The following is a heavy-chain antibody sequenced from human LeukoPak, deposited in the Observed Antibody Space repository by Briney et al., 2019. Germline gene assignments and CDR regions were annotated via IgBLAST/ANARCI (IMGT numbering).Heavy chain of an antibody. CDR2: IKQDGSEK. CDR1: GFTLSDYY. J-gene: IGHJ6*03. Sequence: GGSLRLSCAASGFTLSDYYMSWIRQAPGKGLEWVANIKQDGSEKYYVDSVKGRFTISRDNAKNSLYLQMNSLRAEDTALYYCTRLLYYYYMDVWGKGTTVTISS. V-gene: IGHV3-7*01. CDR3: TRLLYYYYMDV. D-gene: IGHD2-15*01.